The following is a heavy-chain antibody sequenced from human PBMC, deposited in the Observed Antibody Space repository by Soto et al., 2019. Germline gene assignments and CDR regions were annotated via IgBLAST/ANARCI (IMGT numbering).Heavy chain of an antibody. CDR3: ARENDFWSGYPRDYYYGMDV. CDR1: GVTVRSYG. CDR2: IWYDGSNK. V-gene: IGHV3-33*01. Sequence: GGSLRLASAASGVTVRSYGVHLVRQAPGKGLEWVAVIWYDGSNKYYADSVKGRFTISRDNSKNTLYLQMNSLRAEDTAVYYCARENDFWSGYPRDYYYGMDVWGQGTTVTVSS. J-gene: IGHJ6*02. D-gene: IGHD3-3*01.